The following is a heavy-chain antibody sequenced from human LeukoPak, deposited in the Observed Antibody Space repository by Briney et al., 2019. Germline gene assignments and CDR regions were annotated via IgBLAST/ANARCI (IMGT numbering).Heavy chain of an antibody. CDR2: IYYSGST. Sequence: SETLSLTCTVSGGPISSGGYYWSWIRQHPGKGLEWIGYIYYSGSTYYNPSLKSRVTISVDTSKNQFSLKLSSVTAADTAVYYCARSSSYYYYGMDVWGQGTTVTVSS. CDR1: GGPISSGGYY. J-gene: IGHJ6*02. V-gene: IGHV4-31*03. CDR3: ARSSSYYYYGMDV.